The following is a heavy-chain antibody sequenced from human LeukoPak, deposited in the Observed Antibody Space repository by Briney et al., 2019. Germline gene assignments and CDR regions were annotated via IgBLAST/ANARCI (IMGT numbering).Heavy chain of an antibody. CDR3: AKDSGGQLHFYEFDY. V-gene: IGHV3-23*01. D-gene: IGHD1-26*01. Sequence: GGSLRLSCAASGFTFSSYAMSWVRQPPGKGLEWVSAISGSGGSTYYADSVKGRFTISRDNSKNTVYLQMNSLRAEDTAVYYCAKDSGGQLHFYEFDYWGQGTRVTVSS. CDR2: ISGSGGST. CDR1: GFTFSSYA. J-gene: IGHJ4*02.